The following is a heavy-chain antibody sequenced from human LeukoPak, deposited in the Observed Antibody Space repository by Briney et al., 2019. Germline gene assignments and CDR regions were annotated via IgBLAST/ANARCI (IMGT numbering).Heavy chain of an antibody. CDR1: GGTFSSYA. Sequence: GASVKVSCKASGGTFSSYAINWVRQATGQGLEWMGYMDPNSSNTGYAQKFQGRVTITRDTSISTAYMELSSLISEDTAVYYCFSFDYWGQGTLVTVSS. CDR2: MDPNSSNT. CDR3: FSFDY. V-gene: IGHV1-8*03. J-gene: IGHJ4*02.